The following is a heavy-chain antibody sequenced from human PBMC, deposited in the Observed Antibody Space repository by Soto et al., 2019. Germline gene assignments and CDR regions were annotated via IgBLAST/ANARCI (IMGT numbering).Heavy chain of an antibody. CDR1: GFTFSSYA. CDR3: AREEYRAIFGVGTYYYYGMDV. CDR2: ISGSGGST. D-gene: IGHD3-3*01. J-gene: IGHJ6*02. Sequence: PGWSLRLSCAASGFTFSSYAMSWVRQAPGKGLEWVSAISGSGGSTYYADSVKGRFTISRDNAKNSLYLQMNSLRAEDTAVYYCAREEYRAIFGVGTYYYYGMDVWGQGTTVTVSS. V-gene: IGHV3-23*01.